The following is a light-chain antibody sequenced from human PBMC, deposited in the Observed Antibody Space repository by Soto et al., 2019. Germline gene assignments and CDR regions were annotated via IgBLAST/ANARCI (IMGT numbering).Light chain of an antibody. V-gene: IGKV1-16*01. CDR3: QQYNSYSET. CDR2: AAS. Sequence: DIQMTQSPSTLSASVGDRVTITCRASQDIGIYLAWYQQKPGKAPNLLIYAASSLQRGVPSRFSGSGSGTDFTLTISSLQPDDFATYYCQQYNSYSETFGQGTKVDIK. CDR1: QDIGIY. J-gene: IGKJ1*01.